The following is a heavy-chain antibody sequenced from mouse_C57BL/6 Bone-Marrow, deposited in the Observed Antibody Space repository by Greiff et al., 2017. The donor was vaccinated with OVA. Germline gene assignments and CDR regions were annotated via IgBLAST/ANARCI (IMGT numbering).Heavy chain of an antibody. CDR1: GFTFSSYG. V-gene: IGHV5-6*01. Sequence: EVKLQESGGDLVKPGGSLKLSCAASGFTFSSYGMSWVRQTPDKRLEWVATISSGGSYTYYPDSVKGRFTISRDNAKNTLYLQMSSLKSEDTAMYYCARQWVPLDYWGQGTTLTVSS. CDR2: ISSGGSYT. J-gene: IGHJ2*01. D-gene: IGHD2-14*01. CDR3: ARQWVPLDY.